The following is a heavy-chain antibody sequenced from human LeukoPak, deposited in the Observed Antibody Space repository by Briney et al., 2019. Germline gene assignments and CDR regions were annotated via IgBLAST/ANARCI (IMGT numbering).Heavy chain of an antibody. CDR2: IWYDGSNK. D-gene: IGHD2-21*02. CDR1: GFTFSSYS. J-gene: IGHJ4*02. V-gene: IGHV3-33*08. CDR3: ARDFCGGDCYSVFDY. Sequence: GGSLRLSCAASGFTFSSYSMHWVRQAPGKGLEWVAVIWYDGSNKYYADSVKGRFTISRDNSKNTLYLQMNSLRAEDTAVYYCARDFCGGDCYSVFDYWGQGTLVTVSS.